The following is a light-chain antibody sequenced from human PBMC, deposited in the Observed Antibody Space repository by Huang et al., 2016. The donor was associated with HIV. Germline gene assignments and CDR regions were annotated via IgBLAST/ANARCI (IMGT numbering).Light chain of an antibody. V-gene: IGKV3-11*01. CDR3: QQRNNWPPWT. Sequence: EIVLTQSPATLSLSQGEGATRAFRASQSIGSYLAWYQQRPGQAPRLLIYDASIRATGIPARFSGRGSGTDFTLTISSLEPEDFAVYYCQQRNNWPPWTFGQGTKVELK. CDR1: QSIGSY. CDR2: DAS. J-gene: IGKJ1*01.